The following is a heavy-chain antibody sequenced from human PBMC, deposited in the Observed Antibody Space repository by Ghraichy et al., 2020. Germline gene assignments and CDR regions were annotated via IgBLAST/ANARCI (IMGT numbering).Heavy chain of an antibody. J-gene: IGHJ5*02. CDR3: ARSKGWLLRNNTPTRGWFDP. V-gene: IGHV4-34*01. CDR2: INHSGST. Sequence: SETLSLTCVVYGGSFSHHYWNWIRQPPGKGLEWIGEINHSGSTNYDPSLKSRVTISVDTSKNQFSLKLSSVTAADTAVYYCARSKGWLLRNNTPTRGWFDPWGQGILVNVSP. D-gene: IGHD5-12*01. CDR1: GGSFSHHY.